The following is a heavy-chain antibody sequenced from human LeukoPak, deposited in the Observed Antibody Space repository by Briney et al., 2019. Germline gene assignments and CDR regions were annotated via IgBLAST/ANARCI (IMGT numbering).Heavy chain of an antibody. CDR1: GGSFSGYY. V-gene: IGHV4-34*01. CDR3: ARVVYDSSGYNMWLNFDY. CDR2: INHSGST. D-gene: IGHD3-22*01. J-gene: IGHJ4*02. Sequence: PSETLSLTCAVYGGSFSGYYWSWIRQPPGKGLEWIGEINHSGSTNYNPSLKSRVTISVDTSKNQFSLKLSSVTAADTAVYYCARVVYDSSGYNMWLNFDYWGQGTLVTVSS.